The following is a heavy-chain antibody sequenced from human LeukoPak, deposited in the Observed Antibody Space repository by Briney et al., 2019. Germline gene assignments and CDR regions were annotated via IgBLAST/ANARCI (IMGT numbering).Heavy chain of an antibody. CDR3: ARGIYRQWLIRGYWFDP. J-gene: IGHJ5*02. V-gene: IGHV4-59*01. Sequence: SETLSLTCTVSGGSISSYYWSWSRQPPGKGLEWSGYIYYSGSTNYNPSLKSRVAISVDTSKNQFSLKLSSVTAADTAVYYCARGIYRQWLIRGYWFDPWGQGTLVTVSS. CDR1: GGSISSYY. CDR2: IYYSGST. D-gene: IGHD6-19*01.